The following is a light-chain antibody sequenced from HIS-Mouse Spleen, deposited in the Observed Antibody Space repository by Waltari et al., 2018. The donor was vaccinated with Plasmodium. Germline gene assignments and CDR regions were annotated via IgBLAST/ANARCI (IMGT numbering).Light chain of an antibody. Sequence: DIQMTQSPSTLSASVGERVTIPCRASQSISSWLAWYQQNPGKAPKLLIYKASSLESGVPSRFSGSGSGTEFTLTISSLQPDDFATYYCQQYNSYSWTFGQGTKVEIK. V-gene: IGKV1-5*03. J-gene: IGKJ1*01. CDR3: QQYNSYSWT. CDR1: QSISSW. CDR2: KAS.